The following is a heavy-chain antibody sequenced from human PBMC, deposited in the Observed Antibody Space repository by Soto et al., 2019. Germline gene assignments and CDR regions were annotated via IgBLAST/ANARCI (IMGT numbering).Heavy chain of an antibody. CDR3: ARLGIAAPTFGY. CDR2: IYYSGSN. Sequence: PSETLSLTCTVSGGSISSYYWRWIRQPPGKGLEWIGYIYYSGSNNYNPSLKSRVTISVDASKNQFSLKLSSVTAADTAVYYCARLGIAAPTFGYGGQGTLVTVSS. J-gene: IGHJ4*02. CDR1: GGSISSYY. V-gene: IGHV4-59*01. D-gene: IGHD6-6*01.